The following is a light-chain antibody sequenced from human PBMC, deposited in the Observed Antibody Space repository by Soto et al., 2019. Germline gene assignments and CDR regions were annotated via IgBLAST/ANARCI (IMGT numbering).Light chain of an antibody. J-gene: IGLJ1*01. V-gene: IGLV2-8*01. CDR1: ISDIGGYRY. CDR2: DVN. Sequence: QSVLTQPPSASGSPGQSVTISCTGTISDIGGYRYVSWYQQYPGKAPKLIISDVNKRPSGVPDRFSASKSGNTASLTVSGLQAEDEAEYYCRSYRGDNNHLVFGTGTKVTVL. CDR3: RSYRGDNNHLV.